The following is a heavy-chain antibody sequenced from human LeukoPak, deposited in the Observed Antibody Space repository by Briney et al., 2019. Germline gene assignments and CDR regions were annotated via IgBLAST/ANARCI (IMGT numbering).Heavy chain of an antibody. J-gene: IGHJ6*03. CDR2: IYYSGST. D-gene: IGHD2-2*01. Sequence: SETLSLTCTVSGGSISSSSYYWGWVRQPPGKGLEWIGSIYYSGSTYYNPSLKSRVTISVDTSKNQFSLKLSSVTAADTAVYYCARRERYCSSTSCYEGFGYYYYMDVWGKGTTVTVSS. CDR1: GGSISSSSYY. CDR3: ARRERYCSSTSCYEGFGYYYYMDV. V-gene: IGHV4-39*01.